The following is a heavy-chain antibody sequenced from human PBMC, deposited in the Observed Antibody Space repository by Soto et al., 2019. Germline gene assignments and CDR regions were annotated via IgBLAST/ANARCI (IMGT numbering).Heavy chain of an antibody. D-gene: IGHD6-13*01. CDR2: ISYDGSNK. Sequence: QVQLVESGGGVVQPGRSLRLSCAASGFTFSSYGMHWVRQAPGKGLEWVAVISYDGSNKYYADSVKGRFTSSRDNSKNTLYLQMNSLRAEDTAVYYCAKDLGSSWYNFDYWGQGTLVTVSS. V-gene: IGHV3-30*18. CDR1: GFTFSSYG. CDR3: AKDLGSSWYNFDY. J-gene: IGHJ4*02.